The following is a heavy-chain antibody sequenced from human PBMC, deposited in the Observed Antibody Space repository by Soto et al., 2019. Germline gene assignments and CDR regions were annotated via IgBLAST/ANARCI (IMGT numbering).Heavy chain of an antibody. V-gene: IGHV1-69*13. CDR2: IIPIFGTA. CDR3: ARQITMVRGVTGGPFDY. CDR1: GGTFSSYA. Sequence: ASVKVSCKASGGTFSSYAISWVRQAPGQGLEWMGGIIPIFGTANYAQKFQGRVTITADESTSTAYMELSSLRSEDTAVYYCARQITMVRGVTGGPFDYWGQGTLVTVSS. J-gene: IGHJ4*02. D-gene: IGHD3-10*01.